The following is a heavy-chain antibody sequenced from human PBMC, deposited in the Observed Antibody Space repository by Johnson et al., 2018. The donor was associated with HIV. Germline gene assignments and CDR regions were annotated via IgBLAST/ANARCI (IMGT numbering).Heavy chain of an antibody. CDR3: ARPMSVADLFDPFVI. CDR1: GFTFSSYG. CDR2: IYYDGSNK. Sequence: QVQLVESGGGVVQPGRSLRLSCAASGFTFSSYGMHWVRQAPGKGLEWVAVIYYDGSNKYYADSVKGRFTISRDNSKNTLYLQINSLRSEDTAIYYCARPMSVADLFDPFVIWCQWKMVAVSS. V-gene: IGHV3-33*08. J-gene: IGHJ3*02. D-gene: IGHD6-19*01.